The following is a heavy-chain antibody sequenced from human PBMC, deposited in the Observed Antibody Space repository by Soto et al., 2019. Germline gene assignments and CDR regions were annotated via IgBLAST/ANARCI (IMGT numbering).Heavy chain of an antibody. D-gene: IGHD6-13*01. Sequence: QVQLVQSGTEVKKPGASVKVSCKASGYTFTSYGIHWVRQAPGQRLEWMGWINAANGDTKYSPKFQGRVTITRDTSESKAYLELSSLRSEDTAVYYCVRSHVSATGIDCFAPWGQGTLVTVSS. CDR2: INAANGDT. J-gene: IGHJ5*02. V-gene: IGHV1-3*01. CDR3: VRSHVSATGIDCFAP. CDR1: GYTFTSYG.